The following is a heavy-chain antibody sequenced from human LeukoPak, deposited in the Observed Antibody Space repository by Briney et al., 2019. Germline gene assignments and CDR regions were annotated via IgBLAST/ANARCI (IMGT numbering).Heavy chain of an antibody. D-gene: IGHD6-19*01. V-gene: IGHV3-48*03. J-gene: IGHJ4*02. CDR2: ISSSGSTI. CDR1: GFTFSSYE. Sequence: PGGSLRLSCAASGFTFSSYEMNWVRQAPGKGLEWVSYISSSGSTIYYADSVKGRFTISRDNAKNSLYLQMNSLRAEDTAVYYCASEHVAVPGENWGQGTLVTVSS. CDR3: ASEHVAVPGEN.